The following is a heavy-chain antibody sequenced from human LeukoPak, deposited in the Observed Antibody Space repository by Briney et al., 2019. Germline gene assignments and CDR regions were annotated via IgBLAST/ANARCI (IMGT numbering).Heavy chain of an antibody. CDR2: IIPIFGTA. J-gene: IGHJ6*02. D-gene: IGHD6-6*01. V-gene: IGHV1-69*13. CDR3: ARDQVGIAARPVGSYYYYGMDV. CDR1: GGTFISYA. Sequence: SVKVSCKASGGTFISYAISWVRQAPGQGLEWMGGIIPIFGTANYAQKFQGRVTITADESTSTAYMELSSLRSEDTAVYYCARDQVGIAARPVGSYYYYGMDVWGQGTTVTVSS.